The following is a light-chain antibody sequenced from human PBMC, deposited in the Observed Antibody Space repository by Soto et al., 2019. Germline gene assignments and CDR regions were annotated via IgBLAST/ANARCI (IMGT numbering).Light chain of an antibody. J-gene: IGLJ1*01. Sequence: QAALTQPAPVAGSPGQSISISCTGNSKEVGSYNLVSWYQQHPGKAPKLMIYEGSKRPSGVSNRFSGSKSGNTASLTISGLQAEDEADYYCCSYAGSSTFVFVFGTGTKVTVL. CDR3: CSYAGSSTFVFV. CDR1: SKEVGSYNL. V-gene: IGLV2-23*03. CDR2: EGS.